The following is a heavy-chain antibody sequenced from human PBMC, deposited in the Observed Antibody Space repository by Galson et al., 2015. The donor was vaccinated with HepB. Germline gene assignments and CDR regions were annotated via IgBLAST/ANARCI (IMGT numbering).Heavy chain of an antibody. CDR2: ISSSISTI. CDR1: GFTFSSYS. J-gene: IGHJ4*02. CDR3: AGGVTMVRGVGRVVLKI. D-gene: IGHD3-10*01. Sequence: SLRLSCAASGFTFSSYSMNWVRQAPGQGLEWISYISSSISTIYYADSVKGRFTISRDNAENSLYLQMNSLRAEDTAVYYCAGGVTMVRGVGRVVLKIWGQGTLVTVSS. V-gene: IGHV3-48*01.